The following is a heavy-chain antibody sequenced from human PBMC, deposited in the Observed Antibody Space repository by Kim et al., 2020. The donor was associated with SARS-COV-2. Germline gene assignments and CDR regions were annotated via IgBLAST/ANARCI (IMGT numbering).Heavy chain of an antibody. Sequence: GGSLRLSCAASGFTFSSYGMHWVRQAPGKGLEWVAVIWYDGSNKYYADSVKGRFTISRDNSKNTLYLQMNSLRAEDTAVYYCARDRTVRGVIITSYGMDVWGQGSMVTVSS. J-gene: IGHJ6*02. CDR1: GFTFSSYG. CDR3: ARDRTVRGVIITSYGMDV. D-gene: IGHD3-10*02. V-gene: IGHV3-33*01. CDR2: IWYDGSNK.